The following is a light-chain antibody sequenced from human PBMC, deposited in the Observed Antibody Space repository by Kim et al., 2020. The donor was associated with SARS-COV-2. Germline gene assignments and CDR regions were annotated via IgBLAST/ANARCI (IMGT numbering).Light chain of an antibody. V-gene: IGKV3-15*01. Sequence: SVSPGERATLSCRASQSVSSNLAWYQQKPGQAPRLVIYGASTRATGIPARFSGSGSGTEFSLTITSLQSEDFATYYCQQYYNWPYTFGQGTKLEI. CDR1: QSVSSN. CDR2: GAS. J-gene: IGKJ2*01. CDR3: QQYYNWPYT.